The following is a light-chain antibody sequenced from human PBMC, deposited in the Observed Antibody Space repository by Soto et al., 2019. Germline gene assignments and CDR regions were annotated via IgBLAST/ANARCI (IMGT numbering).Light chain of an antibody. Sequence: DIQMTQSPSSLSASVGDRVTITCRASQGIRNDLAWYQQKPGKAPKRLIYAASSLHSGVPSRFSGSGSGTQFTLTISSLRPEDFATYYCLQHNSYPRTFGQGTKVEIK. CDR2: AAS. V-gene: IGKV1-17*01. CDR3: LQHNSYPRT. J-gene: IGKJ1*01. CDR1: QGIRND.